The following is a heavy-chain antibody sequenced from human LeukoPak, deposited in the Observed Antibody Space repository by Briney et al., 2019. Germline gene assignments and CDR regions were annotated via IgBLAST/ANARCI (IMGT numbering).Heavy chain of an antibody. Sequence: GGSLRLSCATSGFTFNTYGMHWVRQAPGKGLEWVAFIRHDGTEKYYADSVKGRFTISRDNSKNTLYLQMNSLRADDTAVYYCAKVGGGFNPTLYFDFWGQGTLVTVSS. V-gene: IGHV3-30*02. CDR3: AKVGGGFNPTLYFDF. CDR2: IRHDGTEK. D-gene: IGHD3-16*01. J-gene: IGHJ4*02. CDR1: GFTFNTYG.